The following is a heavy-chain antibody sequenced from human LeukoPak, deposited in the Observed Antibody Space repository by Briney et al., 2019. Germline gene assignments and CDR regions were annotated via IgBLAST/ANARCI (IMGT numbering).Heavy chain of an antibody. Sequence: PGRSLRLSCAASGFTFDDYAMHWVRQAPGKGLEWASGISWNSGSIGYADSVKGRFTISRDNAKNSLYLQMNSLRAEDTALYYCAKDTGYSSSPGDAFDIWGQGTMVTVSS. D-gene: IGHD6-13*01. J-gene: IGHJ3*02. CDR3: AKDTGYSSSPGDAFDI. CDR1: GFTFDDYA. CDR2: ISWNSGSI. V-gene: IGHV3-9*01.